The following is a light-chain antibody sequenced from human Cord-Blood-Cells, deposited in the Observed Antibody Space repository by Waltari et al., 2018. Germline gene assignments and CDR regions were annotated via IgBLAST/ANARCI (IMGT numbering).Light chain of an antibody. CDR3: QQYNSYSYT. J-gene: IGKJ2*01. CDR2: KAS. CDR1: QSISSR. Sequence: DIQMTQSPSTLSASVGARVPTPCRASQSISSRLAWYQQKPGKAPKLRIYKASSLESGVPSRFSGSVSGTEFTLTISSLQPDDFATYYCQQYNSYSYTFGQGTKLEIK. V-gene: IGKV1-5*03.